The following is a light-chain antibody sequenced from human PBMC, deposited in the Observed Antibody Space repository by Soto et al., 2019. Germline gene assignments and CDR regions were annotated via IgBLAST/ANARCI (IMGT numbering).Light chain of an antibody. CDR2: EVT. Sequence: QPVLTQPASVSGSPGQSITISCTGTSSDVGGYNYVSWYQQHPGKAPKVMIYEVTNRPSGVSNRFSGSKSGNTASLNISGLQAEDEADYYCSSSTSSTTRVFGGGTKLTVL. CDR1: SSDVGGYNY. J-gene: IGLJ3*02. V-gene: IGLV2-14*01. CDR3: SSSTSSTTRV.